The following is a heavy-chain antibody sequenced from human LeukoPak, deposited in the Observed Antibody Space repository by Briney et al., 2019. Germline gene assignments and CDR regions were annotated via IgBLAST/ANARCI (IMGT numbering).Heavy chain of an antibody. V-gene: IGHV4-59*08. CDR3: ARVQIVVVPAAPTYYYYYMDV. CDR1: GGSISSYY. Sequence: SETLSLTCTVSGGSISSYYWRWMRQPPGKGLEWMGYLYYSGSTNYNPSLKSRVTISVDTSKNQFSLKLSSVTAADTAVYYCARVQIVVVPAAPTYYYYYMDVWSKGTTVTVSS. CDR2: LYYSGST. J-gene: IGHJ6*03. D-gene: IGHD2-2*01.